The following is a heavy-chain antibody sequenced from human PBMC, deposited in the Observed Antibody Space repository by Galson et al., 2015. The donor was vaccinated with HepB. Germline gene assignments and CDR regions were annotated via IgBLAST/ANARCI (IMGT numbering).Heavy chain of an antibody. CDR1: GFTFTSSA. J-gene: IGHJ6*03. CDR2: IVVGSGNT. D-gene: IGHD3-10*01. V-gene: IGHV1-58*02. CDR3: AADSGLLWFGVYRDYYYYYMDV. Sequence: SVKVSCKASGFTFTSSAMQWVRQARGQRLEWIGWIVVGSGNTSYAQKFQERVTITRDMSTSTAYMELSSLRSEDTAVYYCAADSGLLWFGVYRDYYYYYMDVWGKGTTVTVSS.